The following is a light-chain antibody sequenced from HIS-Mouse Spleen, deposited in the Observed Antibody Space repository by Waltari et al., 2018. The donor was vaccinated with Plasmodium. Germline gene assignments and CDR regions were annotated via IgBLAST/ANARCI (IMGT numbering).Light chain of an antibody. CDR1: ALPKKS. V-gene: IGLV3-10*01. CDR2: EDS. Sequence: SYELTQPPSLSVYPGQTARIPCPGDALPKKSAYWYQQKSGQAPVLVSYEDSKRPSGIPERFSGSSSGTMATLTISGAQVEDEADYYCYSTDSSGNHRVFGGGTKLTVL. J-gene: IGLJ3*02. CDR3: YSTDSSGNHRV.